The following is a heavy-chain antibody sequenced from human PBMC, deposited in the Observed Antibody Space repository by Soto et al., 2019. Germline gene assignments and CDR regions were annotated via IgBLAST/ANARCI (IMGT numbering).Heavy chain of an antibody. Sequence: PGGSLRLSCAASGFTFSSYAMSWVRQAPGKGLEWVSGISGSGDSTYYADSVKGRFTISRDNSKNTLYLQMNSLRAEDTAVYYCAKVSSSWYSGFFDLWGQGTRVTVSS. V-gene: IGHV3-23*01. CDR2: ISGSGDST. CDR3: AKVSSSWYSGFFDL. J-gene: IGHJ4*02. D-gene: IGHD6-13*01. CDR1: GFTFSSYA.